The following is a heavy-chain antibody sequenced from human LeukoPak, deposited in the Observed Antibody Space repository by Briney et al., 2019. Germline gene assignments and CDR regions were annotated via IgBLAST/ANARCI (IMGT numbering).Heavy chain of an antibody. Sequence: GGSLRLSCAASGFTFSSYGMHWVRQAPGKGLEWVAVISYDGSNKYYADSVKGRFTISRDNSKNTLYLQMNSLKTEDTAVYYCTRGLLWFGELRFDPWGQGTLVTVSS. CDR3: TRGLLWFGELRFDP. CDR1: GFTFSSYG. V-gene: IGHV3-30*03. D-gene: IGHD3-10*01. CDR2: ISYDGSNK. J-gene: IGHJ5*02.